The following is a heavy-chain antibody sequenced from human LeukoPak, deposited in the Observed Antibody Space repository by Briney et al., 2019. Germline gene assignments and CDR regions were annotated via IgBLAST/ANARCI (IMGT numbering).Heavy chain of an antibody. V-gene: IGHV1-69*05. J-gene: IGHJ4*02. CDR2: IIPIFGTA. CDR1: GGTFSSYA. Sequence: SVKVSCKASGGTFSSYAISWVRQAPGQGLEWMGRIIPIFGTANYAQKFQGRVTIITDESTSTAYMELSSLRSEDTAVYYCASGDPARYSYGLYYFDYWGQGTLVTVSS. CDR3: ASGDPARYSYGLYYFDY. D-gene: IGHD5-18*01.